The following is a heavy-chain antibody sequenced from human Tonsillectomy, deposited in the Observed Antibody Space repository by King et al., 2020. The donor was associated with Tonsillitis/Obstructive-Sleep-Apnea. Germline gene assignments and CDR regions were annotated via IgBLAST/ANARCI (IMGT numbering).Heavy chain of an antibody. CDR2: ISRSGSPI. J-gene: IGHJ6*03. D-gene: IGHD3-10*01. V-gene: IGHV3-48*03. Sequence: VQLVESGGGLVQPGGSLRLSCAASGFTFSSYEMNWVRQAPGKGLEWVSYISRSGSPIYYADSVKGRFTISRDNAKNSLYLQMNSLRAEDTAVYYCTRGRLWFGELIIDSYYYYYMDVWGKGTTVTVSS. CDR1: GFTFSSYE. CDR3: TRGRLWFGELIIDSYYYYYMDV.